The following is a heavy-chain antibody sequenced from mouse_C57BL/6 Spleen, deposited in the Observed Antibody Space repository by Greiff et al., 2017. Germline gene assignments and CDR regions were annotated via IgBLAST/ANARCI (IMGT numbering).Heavy chain of an antibody. V-gene: IGHV2-2*01. D-gene: IGHD4-1*02. Sequence: VKLQESGPGLVQPSQSLSITCTVSGFSLTSYGVHWVRQSPGKGLEWLGVIWSGGSTDYNAAFISRLSISKDNPNSQVFFKMNSLQADDTAIYYCASQLGRYLGLIDYWGQGTTLTVSS. CDR1: GFSLTSYG. CDR2: IWSGGST. CDR3: ASQLGRYLGLIDY. J-gene: IGHJ2*01.